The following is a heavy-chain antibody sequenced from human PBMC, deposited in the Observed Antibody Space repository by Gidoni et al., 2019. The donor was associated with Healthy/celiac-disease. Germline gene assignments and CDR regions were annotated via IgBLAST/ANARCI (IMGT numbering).Heavy chain of an antibody. J-gene: IGHJ3*02. V-gene: IGHV4-34*01. CDR2: INHSGST. D-gene: IGHD1-26*01. Sequence: VQLQQGGAGLFKPSATLSLTCAVYGGSFSGYYWSWIRQPPGKGLEWIGEINHSGSTNYNPSLKSRVTISVDTSKNQFSLKLSSVTAADTAVYYCARGLGIVGATRAFDIWGQGTMVTVSS. CDR1: GGSFSGYY. CDR3: ARGLGIVGATRAFDI.